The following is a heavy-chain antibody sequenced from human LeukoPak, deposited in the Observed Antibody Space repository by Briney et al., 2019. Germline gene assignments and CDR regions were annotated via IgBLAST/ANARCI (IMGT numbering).Heavy chain of an antibody. V-gene: IGHV3-48*03. CDR3: ARGGRIVVVPAAMISVNYYYGMDV. J-gene: IGHJ6*02. CDR1: GFTFSSYE. Sequence: GGSLRLSCAASGFTFSSYEMNWVRQAPGKGLEWVSYISSSGSTIYYADSVKGRFTISRDNAKNSLYLQMSSLRAEDTAVYYCARGGRIVVVPAAMISVNYYYGMDVWGQGTTVTVSS. CDR2: ISSSGSTI. D-gene: IGHD2-2*01.